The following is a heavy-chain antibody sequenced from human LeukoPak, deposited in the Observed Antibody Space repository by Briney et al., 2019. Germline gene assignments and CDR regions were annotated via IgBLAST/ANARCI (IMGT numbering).Heavy chain of an antibody. D-gene: IGHD3-22*01. Sequence: QTGGSLRLSCAASGFTVSSNYMSWVRQAPGKGLEWVSVIYSGGSTYYADSVKGRFSISRDNSKNTLYLQMNSLRAEDTAVHYCARDLNSYDSSASGHWGQGTLVPVSS. J-gene: IGHJ4*02. CDR3: ARDLNSYDSSASGH. CDR1: GFTVSSNY. V-gene: IGHV3-53*01. CDR2: IYSGGST.